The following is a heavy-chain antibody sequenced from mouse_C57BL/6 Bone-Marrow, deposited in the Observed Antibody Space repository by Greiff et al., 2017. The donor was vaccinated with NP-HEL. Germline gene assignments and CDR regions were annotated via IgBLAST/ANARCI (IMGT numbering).Heavy chain of an antibody. D-gene: IGHD1-1*01. CDR2: FYPGSGSI. Sequence: QVQLQQSGAELVKPGASVKLSCKASGYTFTEYTIHWVKQRSGQGLEWIGWFYPGSGSIKYNEKFKGKATLTADKSSSTVYMDLSRLTADDAAVYFCARHGDDFGSSYGYFDVWGTGTTVTVSS. V-gene: IGHV1-62-2*01. CDR3: ARHGDDFGSSYGYFDV. J-gene: IGHJ1*03. CDR1: GYTFTEYT.